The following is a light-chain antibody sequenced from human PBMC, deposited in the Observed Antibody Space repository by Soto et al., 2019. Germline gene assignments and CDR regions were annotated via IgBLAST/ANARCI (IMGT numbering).Light chain of an antibody. J-gene: IGLJ2*01. Sequence: QSALTRPPSASGSPGQSVTISCTGTSSDVGGYNYVSWYQQHPGKAPKLMIYEVSKRPSGVPDRFSGSKSGNTASLTVSGLQAEDEADYYCSSYAGSNIVVFGGGTKLTVL. CDR3: SSYAGSNIVV. CDR2: EVS. V-gene: IGLV2-8*01. CDR1: SSDVGGYNY.